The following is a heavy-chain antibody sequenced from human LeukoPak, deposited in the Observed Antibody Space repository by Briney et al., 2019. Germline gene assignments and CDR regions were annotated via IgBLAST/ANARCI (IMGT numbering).Heavy chain of an antibody. CDR2: IKEDGSEK. Sequence: GGSLRLYCAGSRYSFSSYWMSWVRQAPGKGLEWVANIKEDGSEKNYVDSVKGRFTISRDNAKNSVYLQLNSLRAADTAVYYCARDKIVGASRFDYWGQGTLVTVSS. CDR1: RYSFSSYW. V-gene: IGHV3-7*01. D-gene: IGHD1-26*01. CDR3: ARDKIVGASRFDY. J-gene: IGHJ4*02.